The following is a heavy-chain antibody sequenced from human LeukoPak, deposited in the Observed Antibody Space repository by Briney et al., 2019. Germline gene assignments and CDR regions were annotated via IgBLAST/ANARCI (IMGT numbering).Heavy chain of an antibody. J-gene: IGHJ3*02. CDR2: IYYSGST. Sequence: PSETLSLTCTVSGGSISSYYWSWIRQPPGKGLEWIGYIYYSGSTNYNPSLKSRVTISVDTSKNQFSLKLSSVTAADTAVYYCAREDYYGSGSYEAFDIWGQGTMVTVSS. V-gene: IGHV4-59*12. CDR3: AREDYYGSGSYEAFDI. D-gene: IGHD3-10*01. CDR1: GGSISSYY.